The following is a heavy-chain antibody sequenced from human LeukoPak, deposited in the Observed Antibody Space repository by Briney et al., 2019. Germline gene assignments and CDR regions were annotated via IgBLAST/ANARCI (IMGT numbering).Heavy chain of an antibody. CDR2: INPNSGGT. D-gene: IGHD2-15*01. V-gene: IGHV1-2*02. CDR3: ARRCSGGSCYYDY. CDR1: GYTFTGYY. J-gene: IGHJ4*02. Sequence: ASVKVSCKASGYTFTGYYMHWVRQAPGQGLEWMGWINPNSGGTNYAQKFQGRVTMTRDTSISTAYMELSRLRSDDTAVYYCARRCSGGSCYYDYWGQGTLVTVSS.